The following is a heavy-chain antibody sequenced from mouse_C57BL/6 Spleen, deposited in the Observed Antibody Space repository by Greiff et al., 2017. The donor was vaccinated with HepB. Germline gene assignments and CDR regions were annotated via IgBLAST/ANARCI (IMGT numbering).Heavy chain of an antibody. J-gene: IGHJ3*01. CDR1: GYAFTNYL. Sequence: VKLQESGAELVRPGTSVKVSCKASGYAFTNYLIEWVKQRPGQGLEWIGVINPGSGGTNYNEKFKGKATLTADKSSSTAYMQLSSLTSEDSAVYFCARGGYSNFSWFAYWGQGTLVTVSA. CDR3: ARGGYSNFSWFAY. V-gene: IGHV1-54*01. CDR2: INPGSGGT. D-gene: IGHD2-5*01.